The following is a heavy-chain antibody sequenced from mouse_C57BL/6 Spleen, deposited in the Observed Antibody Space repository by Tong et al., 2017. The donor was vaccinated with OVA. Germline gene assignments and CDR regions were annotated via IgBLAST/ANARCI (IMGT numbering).Heavy chain of an antibody. Sequence: EVQLQESGPEQVKPGASVKMSCKASGYTFTDYNMHWVKQRTEQGLEWIGRIDPEDGETKYAPKFQGKATITADTSSNTAYLQLSSLTSEDTAVYYCARGPTWFAYWGQGTLVTVSA. V-gene: IGHV14-2*01. CDR3: ARGPTWFAY. CDR1: GYTFTDYN. CDR2: IDPEDGET. J-gene: IGHJ3*01. D-gene: IGHD3-3*01.